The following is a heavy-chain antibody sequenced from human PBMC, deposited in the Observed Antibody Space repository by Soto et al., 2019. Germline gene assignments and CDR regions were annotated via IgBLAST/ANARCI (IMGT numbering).Heavy chain of an antibody. V-gene: IGHV1-18*04. CDR2: ISAFNAKT. J-gene: IGHJ4*02. CDR3: ARDAIAGAGDFDY. Sequence: QVQLVQSGAEVKKPGASVKVSCPASGYTYFSYGTSWVRQAPGQGLEWLGWISAFNAKTNYAPKFQARVTLTTDASTSTAYMELRGLRSDDTAVYFCARDAIAGAGDFDYWGQGALVIVSS. D-gene: IGHD6-19*01. CDR1: GYTYFSYG.